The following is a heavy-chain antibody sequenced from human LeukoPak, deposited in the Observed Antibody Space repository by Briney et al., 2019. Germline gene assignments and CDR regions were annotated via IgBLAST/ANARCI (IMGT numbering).Heavy chain of an antibody. CDR1: GYRFTSNY. CDR3: ASPPRVYSAIFDF. D-gene: IGHD1-26*01. Sequence: ASVKLSCKASGYRFTSNYIHWVRQAPGQGLEWMGIINPTEGTTTYAGKFQGRVTMTRDTSTSTVYMELSSLRSEDTAVYYCASPPRVYSAIFDFWGQGGVVSVSS. CDR2: INPTEGTT. J-gene: IGHJ3*01. V-gene: IGHV1-46*01.